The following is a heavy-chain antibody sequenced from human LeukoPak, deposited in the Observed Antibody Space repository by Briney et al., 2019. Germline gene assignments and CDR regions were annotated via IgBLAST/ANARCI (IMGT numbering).Heavy chain of an antibody. D-gene: IGHD4-17*01. CDR1: GGSISSGGYS. CDR2: IYRSGST. Sequence: PSETLSLTCAVSGGSISSGGYSWSWIRQPPGKGLEWIGYIYRSGSTYYNPSLKSRVTISVDRSKNQFSLKLSSVTAADTAVYYCARYYGDYRNWFDPWGQGTLVSVSS. CDR3: ARYYGDYRNWFDP. J-gene: IGHJ5*02. V-gene: IGHV4-30-2*01.